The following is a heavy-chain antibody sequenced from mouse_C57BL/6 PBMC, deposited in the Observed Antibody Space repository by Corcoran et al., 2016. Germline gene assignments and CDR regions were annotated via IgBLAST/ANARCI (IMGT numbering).Heavy chain of an antibody. V-gene: IGHV1-26*01. CDR3: ARPVLNYGSSYAMDY. CDR2: INPNNGGT. D-gene: IGHD1-1*01. Sequence: EVQLQHSGPELVKPGASVKISCKATGYTFPDSYLHWVTQRHGKSLAWIGDINPNNGGTSYNQKFKGKATFTVVKSSSTAYIELGSLTSEDSAVYYCARPVLNYGSSYAMDYWGQGSSVTVSS. J-gene: IGHJ4*01. CDR1: GYTFPDSY.